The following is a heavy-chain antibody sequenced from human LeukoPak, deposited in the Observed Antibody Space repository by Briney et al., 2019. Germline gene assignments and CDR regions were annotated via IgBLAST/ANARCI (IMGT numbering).Heavy chain of an antibody. CDR2: IIPILDIA. V-gene: IGHV1-69*10. CDR3: ARDGYYYDSSGYYWFDY. CDR1: GGTFSSYA. D-gene: IGHD3-22*01. Sequence: GASVKLSCKASGGTFSSYAISWVRQAPGQGLESMGRIIPILDIATYAQKFQGRVTITADKSTSTAYMELSSLSSEDTAVYYCARDGYYYDSSGYYWFDYWGQGTLVTVSS. J-gene: IGHJ5*01.